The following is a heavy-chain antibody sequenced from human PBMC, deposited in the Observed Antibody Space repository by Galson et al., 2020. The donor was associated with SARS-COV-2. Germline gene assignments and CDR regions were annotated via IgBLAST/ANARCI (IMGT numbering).Heavy chain of an antibody. Sequence: GGSLRLSCAASGFSFSDYWMHWVRQAPGKGLEWVSRINTYGNSTNYADSVRGRFTVSRDNAKNMLYLQMNSRMTEDTAAYYCVRHSSGDYWCQGTLVTVSS. D-gene: IGHD3-22*01. J-gene: IGHJ4*02. V-gene: IGHV3-74*01. CDR3: VRHSSGDY. CDR1: GFSFSDYW. CDR2: INTYGNST.